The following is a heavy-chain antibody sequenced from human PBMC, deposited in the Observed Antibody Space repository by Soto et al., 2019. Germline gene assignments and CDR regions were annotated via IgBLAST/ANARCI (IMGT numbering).Heavy chain of an antibody. CDR2: ISDSGGSP. D-gene: IGHD2-21*01. CDR1: GFTFSSYA. V-gene: IGHV3-23*01. Sequence: EVQLLESGGGLVQPGGSLRLSCAASGFTFSSYAMSWVRQAPGKGLEWVSTISDSGGSPYYADSVKGRFTISRDNSKNSLYLHLNSLRAEDTAVYYCAKPYSRYYYYGMDVWGQGTTVTVSS. J-gene: IGHJ6*02. CDR3: AKPYSRYYYYGMDV.